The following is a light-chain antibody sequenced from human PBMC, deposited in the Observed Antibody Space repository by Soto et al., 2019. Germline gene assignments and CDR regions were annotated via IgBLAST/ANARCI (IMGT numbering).Light chain of an antibody. CDR2: SAS. CDR1: QGMSTY. V-gene: IGKV1-9*01. CDR3: QQLNGYQLA. Sequence: DIQLTQSPSFLSASVGDTVTITCRASQGMSTYLAWYQQKPGKVPKLLIRSASTLQSGVPPRFSGGGSGTEFTLTISTLQPDDSGIYYCQQLNGYQLAFGGGTKVAIK. J-gene: IGKJ4*01.